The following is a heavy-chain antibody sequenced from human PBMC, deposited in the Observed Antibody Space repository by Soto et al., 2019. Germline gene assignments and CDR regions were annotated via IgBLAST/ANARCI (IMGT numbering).Heavy chain of an antibody. CDR1: GGTFSSYA. J-gene: IGHJ3*02. CDR2: INPSGGST. CDR3: ARSGAFDI. V-gene: IGHV1-46*03. Sequence: ASVKVSCKASGGTFSSYAISWVRQAPGQGLEWMGIINPSGGSTSYAQKFQGRVTMTRDTSTSTVYMELSSLRSEDTAVYYCARSGAFDIWGQGTMVTISS. D-gene: IGHD3-10*01.